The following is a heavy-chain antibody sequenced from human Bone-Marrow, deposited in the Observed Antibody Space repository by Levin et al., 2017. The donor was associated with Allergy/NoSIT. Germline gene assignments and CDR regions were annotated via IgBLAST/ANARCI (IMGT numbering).Heavy chain of an antibody. Sequence: GGSLRLSCAASGFIFRSYAMNWVRQAPGKGLEWVSQISGSGGNTHYADSVKGRFTFSRDNTKNTLYLQMNNLRPNDTAVYYCAKERFLLDYWGQGTLVTVSS. D-gene: IGHD3-16*01. CDR3: AKERFLLDY. V-gene: IGHV3-23*01. CDR2: ISGSGGNT. J-gene: IGHJ4*02. CDR1: GFIFRSYA.